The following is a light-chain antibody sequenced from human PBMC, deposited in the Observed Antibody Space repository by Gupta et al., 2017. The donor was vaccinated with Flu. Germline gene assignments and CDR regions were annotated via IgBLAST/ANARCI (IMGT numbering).Light chain of an antibody. CDR2: GAS. Sequence: TGSTGTLSLSPGERATLSCRASQSVSSSYLAWYQQKPGQAPRLLIYGASSRATGIPDRFSGSGSGTDFTLTISRLEAEDFAVYYCQQYGRPPPWTFDQGTKVEIK. CDR1: QSVSSSY. J-gene: IGKJ1*01. V-gene: IGKV3-20*01. CDR3: QQYGRPPPWT.